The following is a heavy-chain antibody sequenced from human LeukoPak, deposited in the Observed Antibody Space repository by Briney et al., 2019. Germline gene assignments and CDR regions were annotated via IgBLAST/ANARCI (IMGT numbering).Heavy chain of an antibody. V-gene: IGHV3-30-3*01. D-gene: IGHD6-6*01. CDR1: GFTFSSYA. CDR2: ISYDGSNK. Sequence: PGGSLRLSCAASGFTFSSYAMHWVRQAPGKGLEWGAVISYDGSNKYYADSVKGRFTISRDNSKNTLFLQMNSLRAEDTAVYYCAREGIAARSPYYYYGMDVWGQGTTVTVSS. J-gene: IGHJ6*02. CDR3: AREGIAARSPYYYYGMDV.